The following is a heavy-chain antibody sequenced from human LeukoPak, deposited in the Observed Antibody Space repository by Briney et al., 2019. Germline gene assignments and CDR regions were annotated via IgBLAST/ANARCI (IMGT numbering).Heavy chain of an antibody. V-gene: IGHV1-18*01. Sequence: GASVKVSCKASGYTFTSYGISWVRQAPGQGLEWMGWISAYNGNTNYAQKLQGRVTMTTDTSTSTAYMELRSLRSDDTAVYYCARHPSFRDGYNSHLDYWGQGTLVTVSS. CDR3: ARHPSFRDGYNSHLDY. CDR2: ISAYNGNT. CDR1: GYTFTSYG. D-gene: IGHD5-24*01. J-gene: IGHJ4*02.